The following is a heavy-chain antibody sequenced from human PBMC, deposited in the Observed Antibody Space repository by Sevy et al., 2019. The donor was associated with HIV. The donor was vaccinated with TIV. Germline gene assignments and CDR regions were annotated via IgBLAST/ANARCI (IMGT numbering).Heavy chain of an antibody. CDR3: TTGRHGATFGY. J-gene: IGHJ4*02. D-gene: IGHD1-26*01. CDR2: VSFDSSFK. V-gene: IGHV3-30*04. Sequence: GGSLRLSCVASGLTFNIYPLNWVRQAPGKGLEWVAVVSFDSSFKYYADSIKGRFTISRDNSKDTVFLQMDSLRDDDTAIYYCTTGRHGATFGYWGQRAQVTVSS. CDR1: GLTFNIYP.